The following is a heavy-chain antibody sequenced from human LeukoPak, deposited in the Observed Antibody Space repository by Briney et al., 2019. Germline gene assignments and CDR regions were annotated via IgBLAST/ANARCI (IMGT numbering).Heavy chain of an antibody. D-gene: IGHD2-8*01. CDR1: GFPFSDFS. J-gene: IGHJ4*02. Sequence: GGSLRLSCAKSGFPFSDFSMSWVRQAPGKGLEWIPTTNSGGTSTYYAESVKGRFTISRDNSKNTLYLQMSSLRVEDTSVYYCAKQSYARSLGEGGPGTLVSVSS. CDR3: AKQSYARSLGE. CDR2: TNSGGTST. V-gene: IGHV3-23*01.